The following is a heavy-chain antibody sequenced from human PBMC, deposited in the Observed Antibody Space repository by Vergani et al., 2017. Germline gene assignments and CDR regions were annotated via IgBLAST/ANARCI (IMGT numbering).Heavy chain of an antibody. CDR2: ISWNSGSI. CDR3: AKDMLGVYYYYYMDV. J-gene: IGHJ6*03. V-gene: IGHV3-9*01. Sequence: EVQLVESGGGVVRPGGSLRLSCAASGFTFDDYAMHWVRQAPGKGLEWVSGISWNSGSIGYADSVKGRFTISRDNAKNSLYLQMNSLRAEDTALYYCAKDMLGVYYYYYMDVWGKGTTVTVSS. D-gene: IGHD3-16*01. CDR1: GFTFDDYA.